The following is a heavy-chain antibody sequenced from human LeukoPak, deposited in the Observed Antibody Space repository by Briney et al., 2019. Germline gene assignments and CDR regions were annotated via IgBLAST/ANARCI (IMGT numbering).Heavy chain of an antibody. CDR3: AKDHVSGWSQYSDY. CDR1: GFTFRNYG. V-gene: IGHV3-23*01. J-gene: IGHJ4*02. Sequence: PGGSLRLSCAASGFTFRNYGMSWVRQASGKGLEWVSGISGSGGNTYYADSVKGRFTISRDNSENTLYVQMNSLRAEDTAVYYCAKDHVSGWSQYSDYWGQGTLVTVSS. CDR2: ISGSGGNT. D-gene: IGHD6-19*01.